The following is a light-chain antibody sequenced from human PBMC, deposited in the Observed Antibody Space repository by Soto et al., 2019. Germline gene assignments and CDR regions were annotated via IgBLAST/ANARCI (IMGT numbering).Light chain of an antibody. CDR1: QGISSY. CDR3: QQYYSYPLT. CDR2: AAS. J-gene: IGKJ4*01. V-gene: IGKV1-8*01. Sequence: AIRMTQSPSSLSASTGDRVTITCRASQGISSYLAWYQQKPGKAPKLLIYAASTLQSGVPSRFSGSGSGTDFTPTISCLQSEDFATYYCQQYYSYPLTFGGGTKVEIK.